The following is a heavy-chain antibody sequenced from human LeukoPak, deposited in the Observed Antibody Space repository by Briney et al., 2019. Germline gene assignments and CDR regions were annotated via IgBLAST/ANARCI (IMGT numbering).Heavy chain of an antibody. J-gene: IGHJ4*02. Sequence: SETLSLTCAVYGGSFSGYYWSWIRQPPGKGLEWIGEINHNGSTNYNPSLKSRVTISVDTSKNQFSLKLSSVTAADTAVYYCARFGGFGELPKPFDYWGQGTLVTVSS. V-gene: IGHV4-34*01. CDR2: INHNGST. CDR3: ARFGGFGELPKPFDY. D-gene: IGHD3-10*01. CDR1: GGSFSGYY.